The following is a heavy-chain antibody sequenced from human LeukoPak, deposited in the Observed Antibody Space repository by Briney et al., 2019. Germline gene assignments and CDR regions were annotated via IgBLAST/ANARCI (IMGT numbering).Heavy chain of an antibody. V-gene: IGHV3-20*04. CDR1: GFTFDDYG. CDR3: ARGEHSSSWYSYYYMDV. J-gene: IGHJ6*03. Sequence: GGSLRLSCAASGFTFDDYGMSWVRRAPGKGLEWVSGINWNGGSTGYADSVKGRFTISRDNAKNSLYLQMNSLRAEDTAVYYCARGEHSSSWYSYYYMDVWGKGTTVTISS. D-gene: IGHD6-13*01. CDR2: INWNGGST.